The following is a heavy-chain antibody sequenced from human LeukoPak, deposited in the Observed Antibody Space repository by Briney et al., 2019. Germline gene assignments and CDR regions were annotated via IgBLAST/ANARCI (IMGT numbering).Heavy chain of an antibody. CDR2: FYPGDSDR. Sequence: GESLKISCKGSGYSFTSNWLGWVRQIPAKGLEWMGIFYPGDSDRRYSPSFQGQVTFSADKSISTAYLQWSSLKASDTAMYYCARRNIVATRGGPFDYWGQGTLVTVSS. CDR3: ARRNIVATRGGPFDY. V-gene: IGHV5-51*01. CDR1: GYSFTSNW. D-gene: IGHD5-12*01. J-gene: IGHJ4*02.